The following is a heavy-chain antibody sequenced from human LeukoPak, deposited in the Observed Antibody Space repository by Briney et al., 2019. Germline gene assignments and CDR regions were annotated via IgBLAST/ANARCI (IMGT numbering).Heavy chain of an antibody. D-gene: IGHD1-1*01. CDR1: AGTFSSYA. CDR2: IIPIFGTA. J-gene: IGHJ6*03. Sequence: SVNVSCKASAGTFSSYAIGWVRQAPGEGREWMGRIIPIFGTANYAQKFQGRATITADKSTTTAYMELSSLRSEDTAVYYCARDGNAHSHYYYYMDVWGKGTTVTVSS. V-gene: IGHV1-69*06. CDR3: ARDGNAHSHYYYYMDV.